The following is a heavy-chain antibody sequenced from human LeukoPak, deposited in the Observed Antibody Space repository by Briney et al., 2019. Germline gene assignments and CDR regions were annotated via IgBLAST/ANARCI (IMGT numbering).Heavy chain of an antibody. J-gene: IGHJ4*02. Sequence: ASVNVSCKVSGYTFTDYYMHGVQQAPGKGLEWIGLVDLEDGETIYAEKFQGRVTITADTSTDTAYLELSSLRSEDTAVYYCATRSRPPDYDIDYWGQGTLVTVSS. CDR1: GYTFTDYY. D-gene: IGHD3-9*01. V-gene: IGHV1-69-2*01. CDR2: VDLEDGET. CDR3: ATRSRPPDYDIDY.